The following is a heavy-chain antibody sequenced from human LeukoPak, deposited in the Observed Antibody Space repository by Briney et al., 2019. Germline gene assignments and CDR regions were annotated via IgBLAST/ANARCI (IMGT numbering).Heavy chain of an antibody. CDR1: GGSFSGYY. CDR3: ARPYYDILTGYYGAFDI. Sequence: SETLSLTCAVYGGSFSGYYWSWIRQPPGKGLEWIGYIYYSGSTNYNPSLKSRVTISVDTSKNQFSLKLSSVTAADTAVYYCARPYYDILTGYYGAFDIWGQGTMVTVSS. D-gene: IGHD3-9*01. J-gene: IGHJ3*02. V-gene: IGHV4-59*08. CDR2: IYYSGST.